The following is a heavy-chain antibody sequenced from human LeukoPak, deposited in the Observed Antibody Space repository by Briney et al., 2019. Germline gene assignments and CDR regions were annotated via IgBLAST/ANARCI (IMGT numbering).Heavy chain of an antibody. CDR1: GFTFSSYA. CDR2: ISGGGRTT. D-gene: IGHD1-26*01. J-gene: IGHJ4*02. Sequence: PGGSLRLSCAASGFTFSSYAMSWVRQAPGKGLEWVSVISGGGRTTFYADSVKGRFTISRDNSKNTLYLQMNSLRAEDTAVYYCARESIVGATFWGPRRWSGIPDRALDYWGQGTLVTVSS. V-gene: IGHV3-23*01. CDR3: ARESIVGATFWGPRRWSGIPDRALDY.